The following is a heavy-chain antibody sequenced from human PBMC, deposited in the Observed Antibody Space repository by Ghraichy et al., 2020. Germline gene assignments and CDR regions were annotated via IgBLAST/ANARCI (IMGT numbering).Heavy chain of an antibody. CDR3: ARDRAQGYYGMDV. V-gene: IGHV4-59*01. CDR2: IYFTGNT. CDR1: DGAISSYY. Sequence: SETLSLTCTVSDGAISSYYWSWIRQPPGKELEYIGYIYFTGNTNYNPSLKSRVTISLDTSKNQFSLNLKSVTAADTAVYYCARDRAQGYYGMDVWGQGTAVTISS. J-gene: IGHJ6*02. D-gene: IGHD3-10*01.